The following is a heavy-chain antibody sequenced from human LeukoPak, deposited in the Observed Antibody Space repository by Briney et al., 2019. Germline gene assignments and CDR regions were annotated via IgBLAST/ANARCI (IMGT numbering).Heavy chain of an antibody. D-gene: IGHD2-21*02. V-gene: IGHV1-46*01. J-gene: IGHJ4*02. CDR2: SNPSGGST. CDR1: GYTFTSYY. CDR3: ARGRPTYCGGDCYAVYVY. Sequence: ASVKVSCKASGYTFTSYYMHWVRQAPGQGLEWMGISNPSGGSTSYAQKFQGRVTMTRDTSTSTVYMELSSLRSEDTAVYYCARGRPTYCGGDCYAVYVYWGQGTLVTVSS.